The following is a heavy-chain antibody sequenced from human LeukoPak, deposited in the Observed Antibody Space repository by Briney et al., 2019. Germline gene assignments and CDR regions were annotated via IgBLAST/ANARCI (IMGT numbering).Heavy chain of an antibody. CDR1: GFTFSSYA. Sequence: PGGSLRLSCAASGFTFSSYAMSWVRQAPGKGLEWVSAISGSGGSTYYADSVKGRFTISRDNSKNTLYLQMNSLRAEDTAVYYCARDPRGRDGYTNWGQGTLVTVSS. J-gene: IGHJ4*02. D-gene: IGHD5-24*01. CDR3: ARDPRGRDGYTN. CDR2: ISGSGGST. V-gene: IGHV3-23*01.